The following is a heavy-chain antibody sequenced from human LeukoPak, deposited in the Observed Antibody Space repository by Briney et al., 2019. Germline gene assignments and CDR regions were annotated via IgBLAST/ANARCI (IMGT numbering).Heavy chain of an antibody. Sequence: GGSLRLSCAASGFTFSSYWMHWVCQGPGKGLVWVSRINSDGSSTSYADSVKGRFTISRDNAKNTLYLQMNSLRAEDTAVYYCARGGDSSAFNWFDPWGQGTLVTVSS. D-gene: IGHD3-22*01. CDR3: ARGGDSSAFNWFDP. CDR1: GFTFSSYW. J-gene: IGHJ5*02. CDR2: INSDGSST. V-gene: IGHV3-74*01.